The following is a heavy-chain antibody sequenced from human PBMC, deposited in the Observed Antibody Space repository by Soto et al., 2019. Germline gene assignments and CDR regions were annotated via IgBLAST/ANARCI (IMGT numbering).Heavy chain of an antibody. V-gene: IGHV4-59*08. CDR2: IYYSGST. Sequence: SETLSLTCTVSGGSISSYYWSWIRQPPWKGLEWIGYIYYSGSTNYNPSLKSRVTISVDTSKNQFSLKLSSVTAADTAVYYCARANEFWRGNYYHYYKDVWGKRTTVTVSS. D-gene: IGHD3-3*01. J-gene: IGHJ6*03. CDR3: ARANEFWRGNYYHYYKDV. CDR1: GGSISSYY.